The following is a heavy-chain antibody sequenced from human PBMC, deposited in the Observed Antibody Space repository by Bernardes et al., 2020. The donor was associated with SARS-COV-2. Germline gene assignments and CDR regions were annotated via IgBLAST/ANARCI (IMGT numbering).Heavy chain of an antibody. D-gene: IGHD3-10*01. J-gene: IGHJ6*02. CDR1: GFTFSDYY. Sequence: GGSLRLSCVASGFTFSDYYMNWIRQPPGKGLEWLSYISPSGNNIYYADSVKGRFTISRDNAKNSLDLHLNSLRAEDTAIYYCARTTRYYGSGSYFAYPAPEVTYFYGMDVWGQGTTVTVSS. CDR3: ARTTRYYGSGSYFAYPAPEVTYFYGMDV. CDR2: ISPSGNNI. V-gene: IGHV3-11*01.